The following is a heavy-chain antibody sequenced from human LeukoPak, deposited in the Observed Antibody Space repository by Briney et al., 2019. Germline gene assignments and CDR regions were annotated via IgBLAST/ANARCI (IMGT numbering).Heavy chain of an antibody. D-gene: IGHD2/OR15-2a*01. V-gene: IGHV3-74*01. Sequence: PGGSLRLSCAVSGFTFSDHYMEWVRQAPGKGLVWVSHINSDGSWTSYADSVKGRFTISKDNAKNTVYLQMSNLRVEDTAVYYCVSFYETYWGRGTLVTVSS. CDR3: VSFYETY. CDR1: GFTFSDHY. J-gene: IGHJ4*02. CDR2: INSDGSWT.